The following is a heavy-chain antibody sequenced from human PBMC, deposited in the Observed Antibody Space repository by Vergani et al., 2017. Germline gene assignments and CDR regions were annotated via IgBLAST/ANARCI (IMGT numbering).Heavy chain of an antibody. V-gene: IGHV1-69*18. CDR2: VLPMFGTA. CDR1: GYTFTAYY. CDR3: ARDNTVAVATPRYYNGLDV. Sequence: QVQLVQSGAEVGKPGASVKISCKASGYTFTAYYIHWVRQAPEQGLEWMGRVLPMFGTANYAQKFQGRVTITADESTSTSYMTLSSLRSDDTAVYYCARDNTVAVATPRYYNGLDVWGLGTTVTVS. D-gene: IGHD2-2*01. J-gene: IGHJ6*02.